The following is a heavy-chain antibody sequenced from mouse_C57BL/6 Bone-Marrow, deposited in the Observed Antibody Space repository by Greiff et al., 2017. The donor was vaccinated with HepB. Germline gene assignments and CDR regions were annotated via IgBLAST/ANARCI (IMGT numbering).Heavy chain of an antibody. CDR2: IWTGGGT. Sequence: VQLQESGPGLVAPSQCLSITCTVSGFSLTSYAISWVRQPPGKGLEWLGVIWTGGGTNYNSALKSRLSISKDNSKSQVFLKMNSRQTDDTARYYCARIDYSNYGLGSGFACWGQGTLVTVSA. CDR3: ARIDYSNYGLGSGFAC. J-gene: IGHJ3*01. CDR1: GFSLTSYA. V-gene: IGHV2-9-1*01. D-gene: IGHD2-5*01.